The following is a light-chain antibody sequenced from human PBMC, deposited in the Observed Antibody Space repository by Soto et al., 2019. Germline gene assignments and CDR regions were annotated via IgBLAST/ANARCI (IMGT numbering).Light chain of an antibody. CDR3: QQYGSSTTYT. CDR2: GAS. Sequence: EIVLTQSPGTLSLSPGERATLSCRASQSVSSSYLAWYQQKPGQAPRLLIYGASSRATGIPDRFSGSGSGTGCTLTISRLEPEDFAVYYCQQYGSSTTYTFGQGTKLEIK. J-gene: IGKJ2*01. CDR1: QSVSSSY. V-gene: IGKV3-20*01.